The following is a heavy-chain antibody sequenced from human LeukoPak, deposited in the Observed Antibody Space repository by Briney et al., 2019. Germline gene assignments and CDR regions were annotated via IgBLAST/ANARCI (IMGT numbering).Heavy chain of an antibody. CDR2: IYWNDDK. V-gene: IGHV2-5*01. CDR3: AHSTGHSSSFGGGLDY. D-gene: IGHD6-13*01. CDR1: GFSLSTSGVG. Sequence: SGPTLVKPIQTLTLTCTFSGFSLSTSGVGVGWIRLPPGKALEWLALIYWNDDKRYSPSLKSRLTITKDTSKNQVVLTMTNMDPVDTATYYCAHSTGHSSSFGGGLDYWGQGTLVTVSS. J-gene: IGHJ4*02.